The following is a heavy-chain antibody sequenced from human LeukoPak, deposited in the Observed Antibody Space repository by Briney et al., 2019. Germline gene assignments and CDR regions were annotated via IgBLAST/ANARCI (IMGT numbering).Heavy chain of an antibody. CDR3: AKGLVVNDNYFDN. D-gene: IGHD2-2*01. CDR1: GFSLRTYA. J-gene: IGHJ4*02. V-gene: IGHV3-23*01. CDR2: IGGSDDTT. Sequence: GQSLSLSCAASGFSLRTYAMNWVRQVPGKGLKWVSSIGGSDDTTYYADSVKGRFTISSDFSTNTVSLQMTSLRAEDTAVYFCAKGLVVNDNYFDNWGQGTLVTVSS.